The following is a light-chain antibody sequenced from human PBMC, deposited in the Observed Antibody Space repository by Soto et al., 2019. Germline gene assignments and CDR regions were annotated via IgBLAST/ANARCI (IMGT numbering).Light chain of an antibody. J-gene: IGLJ1*01. Sequence: QSALTQPTSASGSPGQSVTISCTGTKSDIGVYDFVSWYQHHPGKAPRLIIYEVVQRPSGVPDRFSGSKSGNTASLTVSGLQASDEADYFCKSYAFSKTDVFGCGTKVTVL. CDR1: KSDIGVYDF. CDR3: KSYAFSKTDV. V-gene: IGLV2-8*01. CDR2: EVV.